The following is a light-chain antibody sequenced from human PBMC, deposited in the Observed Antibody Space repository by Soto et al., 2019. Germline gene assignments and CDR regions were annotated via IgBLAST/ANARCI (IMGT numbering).Light chain of an antibody. CDR3: MQALQSPSMYS. CDR2: KVS. Sequence: DLVMTQSPLSLPVTLGQPASISCRSSQSLVFSDGNTHLKSFQQRPGQSPRRLICKVSSRGSGVPDRFSVSGSGTDFTLKISRVEAEDVGVYYCMQALQSPSMYSFGQGTKLEI. J-gene: IGKJ2*03. V-gene: IGKV2-30*01. CDR1: QSLVFSDGNTH.